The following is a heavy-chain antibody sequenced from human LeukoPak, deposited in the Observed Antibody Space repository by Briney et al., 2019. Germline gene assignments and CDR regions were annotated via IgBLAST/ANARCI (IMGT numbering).Heavy chain of an antibody. J-gene: IGHJ1*01. Sequence: GGSLRLSCAASEFTFSTYSMNWVRQAPGKGLEWVSSIRSSSAYIYYADSVKGRFTISRDNAKNSLYLQMNSLRAEDTAVYYCARDLTTATTAYLHHWGQGTLVIVSS. CDR3: ARDLTTATTAYLHH. V-gene: IGHV3-21*01. D-gene: IGHD4-17*01. CDR1: EFTFSTYS. CDR2: IRSSSAYI.